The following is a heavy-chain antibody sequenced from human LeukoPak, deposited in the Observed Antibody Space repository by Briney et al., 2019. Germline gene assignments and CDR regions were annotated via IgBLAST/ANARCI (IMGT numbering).Heavy chain of an antibody. Sequence: SSVKVSCKASGGTFSSYAISWVRQAPGQGLEWMGRIIPIFGIANYAQKFQGRITITADKSTSTAYMELSGLRSEDTAVYYCASSPSYCSSTSCPVRYFDYWGQGTLVTVSS. V-gene: IGHV1-69*04. CDR1: GGTFSSYA. D-gene: IGHD2-2*01. J-gene: IGHJ4*02. CDR3: ASSPSYCSSTSCPVRYFDY. CDR2: IIPIFGIA.